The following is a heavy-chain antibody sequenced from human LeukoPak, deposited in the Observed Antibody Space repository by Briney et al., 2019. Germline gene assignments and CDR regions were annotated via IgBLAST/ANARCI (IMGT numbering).Heavy chain of an antibody. CDR3: ARQKAYDRYFDL. CDR1: GYNFASYW. Sequence: GESLKISCKGSGYNFASYWIGWVRQMPGKGLEWMGVFYPGDSDTRYSPSFQGQVTMSADKSISTAYLQWSSLKASDTAMYYCARQKAYDRYFDLWGRGTLVTVSS. J-gene: IGHJ2*01. D-gene: IGHD3-3*01. CDR2: FYPGDSDT. V-gene: IGHV5-51*01.